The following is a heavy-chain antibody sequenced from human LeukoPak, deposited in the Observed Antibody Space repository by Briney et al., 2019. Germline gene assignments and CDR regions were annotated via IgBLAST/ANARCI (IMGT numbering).Heavy chain of an antibody. CDR2: INHSGST. CDR1: GGSFSGYY. D-gene: IGHD2-2*01. CDR3: ARLNRRKVGEKAVVLPAAHFDY. V-gene: IGHV4-34*01. J-gene: IGHJ4*02. Sequence: PSETLSLTCAVYGGSFSGYYWSWIRQPPGKGLEWIGEINHSGSTNYNPSLKSRVTISVDTSKNQFSLKLSSVTAADTAVYYCARLNRRKVGEKAVVLPAAHFDYWGQGTLVTVSS.